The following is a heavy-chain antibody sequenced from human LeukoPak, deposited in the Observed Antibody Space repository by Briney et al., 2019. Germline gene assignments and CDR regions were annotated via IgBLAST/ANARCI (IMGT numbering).Heavy chain of an antibody. Sequence: ASVKVSCKASGYTFTGYYIHWVRQAPGQGLEWMGWTNPNSGATKYAQKFQGRVTMTRDMSSRTAYMELSRLRSDDTAVYYCARDQETIGGDGYNYWGQGTLVTVSS. V-gene: IGHV1-2*02. D-gene: IGHD5-24*01. CDR1: GYTFTGYY. J-gene: IGHJ4*02. CDR2: TNPNSGAT. CDR3: ARDQETIGGDGYNY.